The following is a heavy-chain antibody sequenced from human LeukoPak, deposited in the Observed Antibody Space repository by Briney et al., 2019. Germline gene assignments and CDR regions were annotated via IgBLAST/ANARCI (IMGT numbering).Heavy chain of an antibody. CDR3: ASDPPYTSSSAW. V-gene: IGHV1-58*01. CDR2: ILVGSGNT. D-gene: IGHD2-2*01. J-gene: IGHJ4*02. CDR1: GFTFTSTA. Sequence: SVKVSCKASGFTFTSTAVQWVWQARGQRLERIGWILVGSGNTNYAQMFQERVTLTWDVSTSTAYMVLSSLRSEDTAIYYCASDPPYTSSSAWWGQGTLVTVSS.